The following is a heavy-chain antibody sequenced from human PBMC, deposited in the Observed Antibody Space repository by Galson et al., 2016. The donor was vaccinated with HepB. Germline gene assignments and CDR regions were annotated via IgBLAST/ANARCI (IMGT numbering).Heavy chain of an antibody. J-gene: IGHJ4*02. CDR3: ARPYSGSDLGGFDN. CDR1: GFTFSNYA. CDR2: ISGSGGST. Sequence: SLRLSCAASGFTFSNYAMSWVRQAPGKGLEWVSGISGSGGSTYYADSVKGRFTISRDNSKNTLFLQMHSLRAEDTAVYYCARPYSGSDLGGFDNWGRGILVTVSS. D-gene: IGHD1-26*01. V-gene: IGHV3-23*01.